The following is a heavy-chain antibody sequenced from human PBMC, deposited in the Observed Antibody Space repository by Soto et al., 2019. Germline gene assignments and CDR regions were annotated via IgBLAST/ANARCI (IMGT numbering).Heavy chain of an antibody. CDR1: GYSFSSYG. V-gene: IGHV1-18*01. J-gene: IGHJ4*02. CDR3: ARGGTYNGYEYAAEDN. CDR2: ISAYNGNT. Sequence: QVQLVQSGAEVKKPGASVKVSCVASGYSFSSYGISWVRQAPGQGLEWVGWISAYNGNTNYAQRVQGRVTMTTDISTTTAYMELKSLRSDDTAVYYCARGGTYNGYEYAAEDNWGQGTLVTVSS. D-gene: IGHD5-12*01.